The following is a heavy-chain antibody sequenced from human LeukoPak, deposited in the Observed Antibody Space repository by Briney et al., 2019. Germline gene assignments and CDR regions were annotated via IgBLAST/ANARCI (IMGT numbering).Heavy chain of an antibody. D-gene: IGHD3-10*01. CDR3: ARDPRLFMVRGALYGMDV. CDR1: GYTFTGYY. Sequence: GASVKVSCKASGYTFTGYYMHWARQAPGQGLEWMGWINPNSGGTNYAQKFQGRVTMTRDTSISTAYMELSRLRSDDTAVYYCARDPRLFMVRGALYGMDVWGQGTTVTVSS. V-gene: IGHV1-2*02. J-gene: IGHJ6*02. CDR2: INPNSGGT.